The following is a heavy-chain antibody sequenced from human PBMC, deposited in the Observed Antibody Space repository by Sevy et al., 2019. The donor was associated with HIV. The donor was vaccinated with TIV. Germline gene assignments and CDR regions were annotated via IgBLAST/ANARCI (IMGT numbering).Heavy chain of an antibody. CDR2: IKLDESEN. D-gene: IGHD3-10*01. CDR1: GFTFSAYW. V-gene: IGHV3-7*01. CDR3: VRDSSSYGSGSYYLPVFDY. Sequence: GGSLRLSCAASGFTFSAYWMSWVRQAPGKGLEWVANIKLDESENYYVDSVKGRFTISRDNAKNSLYLQMYSLRAEDTAVYYCVRDSSSYGSGSYYLPVFDYWGRGTLVTVSS. J-gene: IGHJ4*02.